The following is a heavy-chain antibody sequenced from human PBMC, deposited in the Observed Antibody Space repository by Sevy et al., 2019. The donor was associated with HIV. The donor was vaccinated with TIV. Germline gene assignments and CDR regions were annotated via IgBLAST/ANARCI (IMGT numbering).Heavy chain of an antibody. D-gene: IGHD4-17*01. CDR1: GGSVSSGGYS. V-gene: IGHV4-30-2*01. CDR3: ARGRSAYDYGDYGYFDY. CDR2: IYHSGST. Sequence: SETLSLTCAVSGGSVSSGGYSWSWIRQPPGKGLEWIGYIYHSGSTYYNPSLKSRVTISVDRSKNQFSLKLSSVTAADTAGYYCARGRSAYDYGDYGYFDYWGQGTLVTVSS. J-gene: IGHJ4*02.